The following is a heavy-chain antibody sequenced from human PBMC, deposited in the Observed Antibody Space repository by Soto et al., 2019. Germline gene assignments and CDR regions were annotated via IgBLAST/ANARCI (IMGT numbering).Heavy chain of an antibody. D-gene: IGHD1-7*01. Sequence: EVQLVESGGGLVQPGGSLRLSCAASGFTFSNSWMHWVRQAPGKGPVWVSRINGDGTTINSADSVKGRFTISRDNAKNTLYLQMDSLRAEDTAVYYCTRAGNYRFDYWGQGTLVTVSS. J-gene: IGHJ4*02. CDR2: INGDGTTI. V-gene: IGHV3-74*02. CDR1: GFTFSNSW. CDR3: TRAGNYRFDY.